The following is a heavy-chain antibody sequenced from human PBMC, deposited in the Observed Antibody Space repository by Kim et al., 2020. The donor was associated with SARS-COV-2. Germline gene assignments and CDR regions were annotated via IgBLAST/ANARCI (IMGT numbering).Heavy chain of an antibody. D-gene: IGHD5-18*01. CDR3: AKGHTAMV. J-gene: IGHJ4*02. Sequence: GGSTYYADSVKGRFTISRDNSKNTLYLKMNSLRAEDTAVYYCAKGHTAMVWGQGTLVTVSS. CDR2: GGST. V-gene: IGHV3-23*01.